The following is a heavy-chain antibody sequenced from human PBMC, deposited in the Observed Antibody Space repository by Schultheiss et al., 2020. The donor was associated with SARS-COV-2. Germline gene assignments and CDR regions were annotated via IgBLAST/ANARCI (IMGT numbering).Heavy chain of an antibody. CDR2: IYYSGST. CDR1: GGSISSYY. J-gene: IGHJ4*02. V-gene: IGHV4-59*08. CDR3: ASGGRYYFDY. Sequence: SETLSLTCTVSGGSISSYYWSWIRHPPGKGLEWIGYIYYSGSTNYNPSLKSRVTISVDTSKNQFSLKLSSVTAADTAVYYCASGGRYYFDYWGQGTLVTVSS. D-gene: IGHD3-16*01.